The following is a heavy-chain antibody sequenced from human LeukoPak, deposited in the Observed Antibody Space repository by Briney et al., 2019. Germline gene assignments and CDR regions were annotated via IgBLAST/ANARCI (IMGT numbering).Heavy chain of an antibody. J-gene: IGHJ3*02. V-gene: IGHV3-74*01. Sequence: PGGSLRLSCAASGFTFSRYWMHWVRQVPGKGLEWVSRMNSDGSGTSYADSVKGRLTISRDNAKNTLYLQMNSLRAEDTAVYYCARPYQYGSGFTFDIWGQGTMVTVSS. CDR2: MNSDGSGT. CDR1: GFTFSRYW. CDR3: ARPYQYGSGFTFDI. D-gene: IGHD3-10*01.